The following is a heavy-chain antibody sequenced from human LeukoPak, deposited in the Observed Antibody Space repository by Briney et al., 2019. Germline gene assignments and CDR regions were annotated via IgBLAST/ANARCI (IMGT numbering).Heavy chain of an antibody. Sequence: PSETLSLTCAVYGGSFSGPFWSWIRQSPEKGLEWIGEINESGNTNYNPSLRSRVTISIDTSRYHFSLELRSVTAADTAVYFCASLPKGRRFDYGDYVLRGYVWGKGTTVTVSS. D-gene: IGHD4-17*01. J-gene: IGHJ6*04. CDR1: GGSFSGPF. CDR3: ASLPKGRRFDYGDYVLRGYV. V-gene: IGHV4-34*01. CDR2: INESGNT.